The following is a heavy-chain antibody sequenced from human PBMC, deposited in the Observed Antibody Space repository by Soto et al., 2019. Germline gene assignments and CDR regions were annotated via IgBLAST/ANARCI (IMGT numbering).Heavy chain of an antibody. Sequence: SGKVSCKIFAFTFTKYVLFWVRQAPSQRLEWVGWIHAGNGNTESSEKFQGRVTLTTDTSASTASMELSSLRSEDTAIYYCARDVFYHVRPGSPSHYFDFWGQGSL. V-gene: IGHV1-3*01. CDR3: ARDVFYHVRPGSPSHYFDF. J-gene: IGHJ4*02. D-gene: IGHD3-10*02. CDR1: AFTFTKYV. CDR2: IHAGNGNT.